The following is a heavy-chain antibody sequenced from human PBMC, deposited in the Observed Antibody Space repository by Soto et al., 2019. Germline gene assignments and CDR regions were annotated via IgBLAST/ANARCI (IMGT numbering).Heavy chain of an antibody. CDR2: ITSDGDNT. CDR3: VKGTPLLRYYFAF. D-gene: IGHD2-15*01. CDR1: GITFRNYA. J-gene: IGHJ4*01. Sequence: GGSLGLSCSVSGITFRNYAMHWVRQAPGRGLEYVSGITSDGDNTWHADSVKDRFTISRDNSDDTLYLQMSSLRVEDTAKYYCVKGTPLLRYYFAFWGPGTLGTV. V-gene: IGHV3-64D*08.